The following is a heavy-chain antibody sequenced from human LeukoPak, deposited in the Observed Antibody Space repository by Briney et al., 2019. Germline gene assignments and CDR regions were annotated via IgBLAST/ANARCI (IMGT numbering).Heavy chain of an antibody. J-gene: IGHJ3*02. V-gene: IGHV3-23*01. Sequence: GGSLRLSCAASGFTFSSYAMSWVRQAPGKGLEWVSAISGSGGSTYYADSVKGRFTISRGNSKNTLYLQMNSLRAEDTAVYYCAKSTSSLGDAFDIWGQGTMVTVSS. CDR1: GFTFSSYA. CDR3: AKSTSSLGDAFDI. CDR2: ISGSGGST.